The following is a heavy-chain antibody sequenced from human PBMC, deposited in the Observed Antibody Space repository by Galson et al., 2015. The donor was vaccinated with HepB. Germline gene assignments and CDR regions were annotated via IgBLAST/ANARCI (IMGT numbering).Heavy chain of an antibody. CDR1: GGTFSSYT. CDR2: IIPILGIA. Sequence: SVKVSCKASGGTFSSYTISWVRQAPGQGLEWMGRIIPILGIANYAQKFQGRVTITADKSTSTAYMELSSLRSEDTAVYYCARDISVGGYSSGWYVYWGQGTTVTVSS. V-gene: IGHV1-69*04. J-gene: IGHJ6*02. D-gene: IGHD6-19*01. CDR3: ARDISVGGYSSGWYVY.